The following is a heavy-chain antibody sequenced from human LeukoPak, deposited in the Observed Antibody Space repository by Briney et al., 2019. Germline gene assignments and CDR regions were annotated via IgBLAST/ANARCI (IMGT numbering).Heavy chain of an antibody. Sequence: SETLSLTCTVSGGSISGYYWSWIRQPAGKGLEWIGRIYSSGSTNRNPSLKSRVTMSVDTSKNQFSLRLSSVTAADTAVYFCASSYNWNAFDIWGQGTMVTVSS. J-gene: IGHJ3*02. D-gene: IGHD1-1*01. CDR3: ASSYNWNAFDI. CDR1: GGSISGYY. CDR2: IYSSGST. V-gene: IGHV4-4*07.